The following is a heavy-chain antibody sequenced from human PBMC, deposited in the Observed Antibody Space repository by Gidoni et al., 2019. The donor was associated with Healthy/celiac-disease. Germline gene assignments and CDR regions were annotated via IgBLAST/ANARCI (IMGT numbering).Heavy chain of an antibody. CDR3: AKAGLQYSTANWFDP. D-gene: IGHD4-4*01. CDR1: GFTFSSCG. V-gene: IGHV3-30*18. J-gene: IGHJ5*02. Sequence: QVQLVESGGGVVQPERSLRLSCAASGFTFSSCGMHWVRQAQGKGLEGVAVISYDGSNKYYADSVKGRFTISRDNSKNTLYLQMNSLRAEDTAVYYCAKAGLQYSTANWFDPWGQGTLVTVSS. CDR2: ISYDGSNK.